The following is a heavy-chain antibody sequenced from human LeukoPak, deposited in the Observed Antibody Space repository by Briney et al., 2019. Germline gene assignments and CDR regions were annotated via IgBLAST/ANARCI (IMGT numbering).Heavy chain of an antibody. J-gene: IGHJ5*02. V-gene: IGHV3-74*01. CDR3: ARTGIAARPTVWFDP. CDR2: INSDGSST. D-gene: IGHD6-6*01. CDR1: GVTLSNYW. Sequence: GGSLRLSCAASGVTLSNYWLHWVRQASGKGLVWVSHINSDGSSTNYADSVKGRFTISRDNAKNTLYLQMNSLRAEDTAVYYCARTGIAARPTVWFDPWGQGTLVTVSS.